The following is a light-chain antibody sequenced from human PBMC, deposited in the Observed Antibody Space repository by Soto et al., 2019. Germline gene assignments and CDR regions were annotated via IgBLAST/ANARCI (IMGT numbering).Light chain of an antibody. Sequence: QSVLTHPRSASGSPGLSSTISCTVTTIDFGGYDYVSWFQQHPGKAPKLIIYEVTKRPSGVPDRFSASKSGNTASLTVSGLQAEDEADYYCSSFVAGNNYWVFGGGTKVTVL. V-gene: IGLV2-8*01. CDR1: TIDFGGYDY. CDR3: SSFVAGNNYWV. J-gene: IGLJ3*02. CDR2: EVT.